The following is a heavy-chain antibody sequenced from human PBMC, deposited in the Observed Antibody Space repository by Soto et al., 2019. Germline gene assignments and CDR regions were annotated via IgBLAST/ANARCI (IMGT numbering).Heavy chain of an antibody. V-gene: IGHV3-23*01. Sequence: EVQLLESGGGLVQPGGSLRLSCAASGFTFRSYAMSWVRQAPGKGLEWVSAISGSGGSTYYADSVKGRFTISRDNSKNTLYLQMHSLRAEDTAVYYCANEVEYSSSWSDIDYWGQGTLVTVSS. CDR2: ISGSGGST. D-gene: IGHD6-13*01. J-gene: IGHJ4*02. CDR3: ANEVEYSSSWSDIDY. CDR1: GFTFRSYA.